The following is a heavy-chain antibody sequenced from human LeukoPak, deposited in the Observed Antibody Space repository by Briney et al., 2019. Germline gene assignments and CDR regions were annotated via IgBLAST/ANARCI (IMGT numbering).Heavy chain of an antibody. CDR3: VRDPRFSENFDY. V-gene: IGHV3-7*01. Sequence: PGGSLRLSCAASGFTFSNYWMSWVRQAPGKGLEWVANIKEDGSEKNYVDSVKGRFTMSRDNAKNSLYLQMNSLRAEDTAVYYCVRDPRFSENFDYWGQGTLVTVSS. D-gene: IGHD3-10*01. CDR2: IKEDGSEK. J-gene: IGHJ4*02. CDR1: GFTFSNYW.